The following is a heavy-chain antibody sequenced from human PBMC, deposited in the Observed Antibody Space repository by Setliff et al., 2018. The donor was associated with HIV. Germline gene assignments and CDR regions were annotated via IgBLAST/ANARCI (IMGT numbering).Heavy chain of an antibody. V-gene: IGHV1-3*01. CDR3: AIGSSNWPHRPNNYYFDY. CDR2: TNAGNGDT. D-gene: IGHD6-13*01. Sequence: ASVKVSCKASGYTFTNYAMHWVRQAPGQRLEWMGWTNAGNGDTKYSQKFQGRVTFTWDTSASTAYMELSSLRSEDTGVYYCAIGSSNWPHRPNNYYFDYWGQGTPVTVSS. J-gene: IGHJ4*02. CDR1: GYTFTNYA.